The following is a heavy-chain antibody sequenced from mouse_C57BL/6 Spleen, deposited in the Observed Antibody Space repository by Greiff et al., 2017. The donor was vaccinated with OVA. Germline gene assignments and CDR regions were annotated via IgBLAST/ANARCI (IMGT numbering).Heavy chain of an antibody. Sequence: QVQLQQSGAELVKPGASVKLSCKASGYTFTSYWMHWVKQRPGQGLEWIGNINPSNGGTNYNEKFKSKATLTVDKSSSTAYMQLSSLTSEDSAVYYCARYQRGWYFDVWGTGTTVTVSS. V-gene: IGHV1-53*01. CDR2: INPSNGGT. CDR1: GYTFTSYW. CDR3: ARYQRGWYFDV. J-gene: IGHJ1*03.